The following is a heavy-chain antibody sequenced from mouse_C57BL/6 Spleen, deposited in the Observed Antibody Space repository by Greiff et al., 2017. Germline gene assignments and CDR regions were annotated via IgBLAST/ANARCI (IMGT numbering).Heavy chain of an antibody. CDR1: GFTFSDYY. V-gene: IGHV5-16*01. CDR2: INYDGSST. Sequence: EVKLVESEGGLVQPGSSMKLSCTASGFTFSDYYMAWVRQVPEKGLEWVANINYDGSSTYYLDSLKSRFIISRDNAKNILYLQMSSLKSEDTATYYCARDQGAIYYDYGWYFDVGGTGTTVTVSS. J-gene: IGHJ1*03. D-gene: IGHD2-4*01. CDR3: ARDQGAIYYDYGWYFDV.